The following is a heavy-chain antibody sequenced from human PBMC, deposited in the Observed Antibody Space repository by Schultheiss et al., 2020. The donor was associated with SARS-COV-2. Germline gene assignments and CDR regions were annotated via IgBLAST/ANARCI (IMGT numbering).Heavy chain of an antibody. CDR3: ARDGYCSGGSCYSGVDY. V-gene: IGHV4-59*12. CDR2: IYHSGST. Sequence: SETLSLTCTVSGGSISSYYWSWIRQPPGKGLEWIGYIYHSGSTYYNPSLKSRVTISVDRSKNQFSLKLSSVTAADTAVYYCARDGYCSGGSCYSGVDYWGQGTLVTVSS. CDR1: GGSISSYY. J-gene: IGHJ4*02. D-gene: IGHD2-15*01.